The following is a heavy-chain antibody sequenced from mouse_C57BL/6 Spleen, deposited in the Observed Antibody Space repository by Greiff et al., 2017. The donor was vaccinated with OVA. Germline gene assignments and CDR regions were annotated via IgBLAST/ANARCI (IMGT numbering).Heavy chain of an antibody. CDR3: ARGSVTTVVFAY. Sequence: DVKLQESGPGLVKPSPSLSLTCSVSGYSFTSGYYWNWIRQFPGNKLEWMGYISYDGSNNYNPSLKNRISITRDTSKNQFFLKLNSVTTEDTATYYGARGSVTTVVFAYWGQGTLVTVSA. CDR1: GYSFTSGYY. D-gene: IGHD1-1*01. V-gene: IGHV3-6*01. CDR2: ISYDGSN. J-gene: IGHJ3*01.